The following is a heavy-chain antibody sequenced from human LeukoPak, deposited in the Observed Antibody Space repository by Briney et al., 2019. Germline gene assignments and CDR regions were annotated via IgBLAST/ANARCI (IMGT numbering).Heavy chain of an antibody. CDR3: ASSIAAPPGRNYYYYYYMDV. D-gene: IGHD6-6*01. CDR1: GGAFSSYA. V-gene: IGHV1-69*05. CDR2: IIPIFGTA. Sequence: SVKVSCKASGGAFSSYAISWVRQAPGQGLEWMGGIIPIFGTANYAQKFQGRVTITTDESTSTAYMELSSLRSEDTAVYYCASSIAAPPGRNYYYYYYMDVWGKGTTVTVSS. J-gene: IGHJ6*03.